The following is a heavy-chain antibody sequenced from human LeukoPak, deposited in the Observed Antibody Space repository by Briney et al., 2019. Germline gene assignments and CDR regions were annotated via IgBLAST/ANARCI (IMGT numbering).Heavy chain of an antibody. V-gene: IGHV1-69*13. CDR1: GGTFSSYA. CDR3: ARDLRGIDTFDY. CDR2: IIPIFGTA. D-gene: IGHD5-12*01. Sequence: SVKVSCKASGGTFSSYAISWVRQPPGQGLEWMGGIIPIFGTANYAQKFQGRVTITADESTSTAYMELSSLRSEDTAVYYCARDLRGIDTFDYWGQGTLVTVSS. J-gene: IGHJ4*02.